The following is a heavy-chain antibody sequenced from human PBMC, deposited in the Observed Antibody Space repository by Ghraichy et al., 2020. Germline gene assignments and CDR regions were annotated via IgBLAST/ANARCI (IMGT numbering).Heavy chain of an antibody. J-gene: IGHJ4*02. Sequence: SETLSLTCSVSGFSISSGYYWGWIRQPPGKGLEWIGSIYHSGSAYYNPSLKSRVTISVDTSKSQFSLKLTSVTAADTAVYYCARVLGYTSDWYCDSWGLGILVTVSS. CDR1: GFSISSGYY. CDR2: IYHSGSA. D-gene: IGHD6-25*01. CDR3: ARVLGYTSDWYCDS. V-gene: IGHV4-38-2*02.